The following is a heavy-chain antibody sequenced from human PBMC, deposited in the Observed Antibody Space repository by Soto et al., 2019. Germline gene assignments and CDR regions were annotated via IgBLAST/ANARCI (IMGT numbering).Heavy chain of an antibody. V-gene: IGHV4-34*01. CDR1: GGSISSYY. Sequence: SETLSLTCTVSGGSISSYYWSWIRQPPGKGLEWIGEINHSGSTNYNPSLKSRVTISVDTSKNQFSLKLSSVTAAGTAVYYCARGGVHYDYIWGSYRYTPYYFDYWGQGTLVTVSS. CDR2: INHSGST. J-gene: IGHJ4*02. CDR3: ARGGVHYDYIWGSYRYTPYYFDY. D-gene: IGHD3-16*02.